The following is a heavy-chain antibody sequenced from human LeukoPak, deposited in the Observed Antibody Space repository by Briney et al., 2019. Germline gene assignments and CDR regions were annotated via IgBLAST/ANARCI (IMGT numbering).Heavy chain of an antibody. CDR3: AREGLYDILTGYRAFDI. CDR1: GFTFSNHD. J-gene: IGHJ3*02. CDR2: IYSGDST. Sequence: GGSLRLSCAASGFTFSNHDMNWVRQAPGKGLEWVSVIYSGDSTYYADSVKGRFTISRDNSKNTLYLQMNSLRAEDTAVYYCAREGLYDILTGYRAFDIWGQGTMVTVSS. D-gene: IGHD3-9*01. V-gene: IGHV3-66*01.